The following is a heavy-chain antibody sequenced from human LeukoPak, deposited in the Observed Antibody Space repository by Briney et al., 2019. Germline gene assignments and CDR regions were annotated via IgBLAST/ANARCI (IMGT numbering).Heavy chain of an antibody. CDR2: IYYSGST. Sequence: SETLSLTCTVSGGSISRSRYYWGWIRQPPGKGLEWIGSIYYSGSTYYNPSLKSRVTISVHTSKNQFSLTLSRVTAADTAVYYCASPRYDSSGDLIDYWGEGTLVTVSS. D-gene: IGHD3-22*01. J-gene: IGHJ4*02. CDR1: GGSISRSRYY. V-gene: IGHV4-39*07. CDR3: ASPRYDSSGDLIDY.